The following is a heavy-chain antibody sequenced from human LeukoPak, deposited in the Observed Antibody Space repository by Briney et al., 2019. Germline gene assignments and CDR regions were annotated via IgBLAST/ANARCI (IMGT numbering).Heavy chain of an antibody. CDR2: INAGNGNT. D-gene: IGHD3-10*01. Sequence: ASVKVSCKASGYTFTSYAMHWVRQAPGQRLEWMGWINAGNGNTKYSQKFQGRVTITRGTSASTAYMELSSLRSEDTAVYYCARDPRNYYGSGSYSGAFDIWGQGTMVTASS. CDR1: GYTFTSYA. J-gene: IGHJ3*02. CDR3: ARDPRNYYGSGSYSGAFDI. V-gene: IGHV1-3*01.